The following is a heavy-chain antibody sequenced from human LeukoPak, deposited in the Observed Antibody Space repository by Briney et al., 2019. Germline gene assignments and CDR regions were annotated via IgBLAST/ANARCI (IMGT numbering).Heavy chain of an antibody. Sequence: SETLSLTCTVSSGSLGSYYWNWLRQPAGKGLEWIGHIYTSGSTNYNPSLKSRVTMSVDTSKNQLPLKLNSVTAADTAFYYCAREYSSSSGKALDYWGQGTLVTVSS. J-gene: IGHJ4*02. CDR3: AREYSSSSGKALDY. V-gene: IGHV4-4*07. D-gene: IGHD6-6*01. CDR1: SGSLGSYY. CDR2: IYTSGST.